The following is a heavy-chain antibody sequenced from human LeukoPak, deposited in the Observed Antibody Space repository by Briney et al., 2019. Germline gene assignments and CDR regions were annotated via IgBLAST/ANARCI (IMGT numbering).Heavy chain of an antibody. Sequence: SGGSLRLSCAASGFTFSDYYMSWIRQAPGKGLEWVSYISSSGSTIYYADSVKGRFTISRDNSKNTLYLQMNSLRAEDTAVYYCARVAMVRGVKGDYFDYWGQGTLVSVSS. V-gene: IGHV3-11*04. J-gene: IGHJ4*02. CDR1: GFTFSDYY. CDR2: ISSSGSTI. D-gene: IGHD3-10*01. CDR3: ARVAMVRGVKGDYFDY.